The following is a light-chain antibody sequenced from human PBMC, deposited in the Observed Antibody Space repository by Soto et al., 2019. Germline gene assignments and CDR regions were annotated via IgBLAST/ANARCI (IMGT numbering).Light chain of an antibody. CDR3: QQYGNYPPTLT. CDR1: QRVSSSS. CDR2: GVS. J-gene: IGKJ1*01. Sequence: EIVLTQSPATLSLSPGERATLSCRASQRVSSSSLAWYQHKPGQSPRLLIFGVSSRATDIPDRFSGSGSGKDFTLTIDRLEPEDFAVHYCQQYGNYPPTLTFGQGTKV. V-gene: IGKV3-20*01.